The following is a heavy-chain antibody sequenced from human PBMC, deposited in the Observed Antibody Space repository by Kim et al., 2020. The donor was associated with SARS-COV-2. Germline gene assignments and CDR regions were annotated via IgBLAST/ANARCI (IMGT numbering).Heavy chain of an antibody. D-gene: IGHD6-13*01. V-gene: IGHV3-21*01. CDR1: GFTFSTYS. CDR2: ITSSSTYI. Sequence: GGSLRLSCVASGFTFSTYSINCVRQAPGKGLEWVASITSSSTYIYYADSVKGRFTISRDNAKNSLYLQMNSLRAEDTAVYYCARATGRRDSSSWFYYFDYWGQGTLVTVSS. CDR3: ARATGRRDSSSWFYYFDY. J-gene: IGHJ4*02.